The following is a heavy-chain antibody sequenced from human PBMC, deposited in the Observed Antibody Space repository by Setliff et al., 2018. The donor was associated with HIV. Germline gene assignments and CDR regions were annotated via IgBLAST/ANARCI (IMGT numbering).Heavy chain of an antibody. Sequence: SETLSLTCTVSGGSINSGHYYWSWIRHHLGKGLEWIGYIYYTGSTYFNPSLKSRVTLSIDTSKNQFSLKLSSVTAADTAVYYCARDRYAGEIDYWGQGTLVTVSS. CDR1: GGSINSGHYY. CDR3: ARDRYAGEIDY. J-gene: IGHJ4*02. V-gene: IGHV4-31*03. D-gene: IGHD3-10*01. CDR2: IYYTGST.